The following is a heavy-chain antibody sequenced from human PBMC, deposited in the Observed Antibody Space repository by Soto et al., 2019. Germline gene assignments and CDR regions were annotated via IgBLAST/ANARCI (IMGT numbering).Heavy chain of an antibody. V-gene: IGHV3-49*03. J-gene: IGHJ3*02. CDR3: SRDLLGVRAFDT. D-gene: IGHD3-16*01. Sequence: EVQLVESGGDLVQPGRSLRLSCTTSGFTFGDYAVSWLRQAPGKGLEWVSFIRSKASGGTAEYAASVKGRFTISRDDSKSIAYLQMNRLKPEDTAVYYCSRDLLGVRAFDTWGQGTMVTVSS. CDR1: GFTFGDYA. CDR2: IRSKASGGTA.